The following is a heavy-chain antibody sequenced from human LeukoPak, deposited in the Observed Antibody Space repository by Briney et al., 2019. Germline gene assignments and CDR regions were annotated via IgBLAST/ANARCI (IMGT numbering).Heavy chain of an antibody. V-gene: IGHV3-21*01. CDR1: GFTFSSYS. J-gene: IGHJ5*02. CDR2: ISSSSSYI. Sequence: PGGSLRLSCAAYGFTFSSYSMNLVRQAPGKGLEWVSSISSSSSYIYYADSVKGRFTISRDNAKNSLYLQMNSLRAEDTAVYYCARGIAAAATFPFDPWGQGTLVTVSS. CDR3: ARGIAAAATFPFDP. D-gene: IGHD6-13*01.